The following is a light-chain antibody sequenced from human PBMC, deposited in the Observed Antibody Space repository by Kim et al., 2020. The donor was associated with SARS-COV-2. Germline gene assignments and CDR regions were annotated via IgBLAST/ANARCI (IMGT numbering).Light chain of an antibody. CDR3: SSYTSSSLYV. CDR1: SSDVGFYNR. CDR2: EVN. V-gene: IGLV2-18*02. Sequence: GQSVTISCTGSSSDVGFYNRVSWYQQPPGTAPKLIIFEVNNRPSGVPDRFSGSKSGNTASLTISGLQAEDEGDYYCSSYTSSSLYVFGTGTKVTVL. J-gene: IGLJ1*01.